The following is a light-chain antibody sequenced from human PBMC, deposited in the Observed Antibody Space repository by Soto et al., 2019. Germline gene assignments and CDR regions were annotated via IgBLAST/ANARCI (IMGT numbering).Light chain of an antibody. CDR3: QQRAKWPPFT. J-gene: IGKJ3*01. CDR1: QSVSTY. CDR2: DAS. Sequence: EIVLTQSPATLSLSPGERATLSCRASQSVSTYLAWYQQKPGQHPSLLIYDASTRASGSPARFSGSGSGTDFPLTISSLEPEDFAVYFCQQRAKWPPFTFGPGTKVGIK. V-gene: IGKV3-11*01.